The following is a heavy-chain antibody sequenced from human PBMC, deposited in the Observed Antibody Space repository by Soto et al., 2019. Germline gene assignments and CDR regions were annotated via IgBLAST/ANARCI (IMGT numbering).Heavy chain of an antibody. CDR3: VSGADY. Sequence: EVQLVESGGGLVQPAGSLRLSCAASGLRFSSYWMTWVRQAPGKGLEWVANIKQDGSEKYYVDSVKGRFNISRDNAKNSMYLQMNRLRDEEPAVYYCVSGADYWGVGSMVTV. CDR1: GLRFSSYW. J-gene: IGHJ4*02. CDR2: IKQDGSEK. V-gene: IGHV3-7*05.